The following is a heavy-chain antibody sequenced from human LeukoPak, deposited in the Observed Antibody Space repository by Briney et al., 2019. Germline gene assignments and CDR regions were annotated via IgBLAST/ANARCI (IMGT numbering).Heavy chain of an antibody. Sequence: SETLSLTCTVSGGSISSYYWTWIRQPAGKGLEWIGRIYTTGSTNYNPSLNSRVTMSVDTSKNQSSLKLSSVTAADTAVYYCARLFKGYYYGMDVWGQGTTVTVSS. V-gene: IGHV4-4*07. D-gene: IGHD3-3*01. CDR2: IYTTGST. CDR3: ARLFKGYYYGMDV. J-gene: IGHJ6*02. CDR1: GGSISSYY.